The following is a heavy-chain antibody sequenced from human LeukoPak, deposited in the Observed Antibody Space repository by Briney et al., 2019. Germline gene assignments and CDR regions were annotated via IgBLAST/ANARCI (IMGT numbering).Heavy chain of an antibody. D-gene: IGHD5-12*01. Sequence: GGSLRLSCAASGFTFSSYGMHWVRQAPGKGLEWVAFIRYDGSNKYYADSVKGRFTISRDNSKNTLYLQMNSLRAEDTAVYYCPKVLASGYDSRWAFDIWGQGTMVTVSS. V-gene: IGHV3-30*02. J-gene: IGHJ3*02. CDR3: PKVLASGYDSRWAFDI. CDR1: GFTFSSYG. CDR2: IRYDGSNK.